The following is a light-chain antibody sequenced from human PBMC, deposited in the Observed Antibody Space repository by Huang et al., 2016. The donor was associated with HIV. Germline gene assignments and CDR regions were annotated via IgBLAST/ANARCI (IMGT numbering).Light chain of an antibody. CDR2: GVS. Sequence: EIVLTQSPVTLSLSPGERATLSCRASQAIDNYLAWYQQKPGQAPRLLIYGVSGRATGFPARFSGSGSVTDFTLTISSLEPEDFAVYYCQQRSTWPTFGQGTKVEIK. V-gene: IGKV3-11*01. CDR3: QQRSTWPT. CDR1: QAIDNY. J-gene: IGKJ1*01.